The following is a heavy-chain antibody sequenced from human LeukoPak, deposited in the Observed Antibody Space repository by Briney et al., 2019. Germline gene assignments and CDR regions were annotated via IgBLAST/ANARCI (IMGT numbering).Heavy chain of an antibody. D-gene: IGHD1-26*01. CDR1: GFTFTTYS. J-gene: IGHJ4*02. CDR3: AREEIVGATYFDY. V-gene: IGHV3-21*01. Sequence: GGSLRLSCEASGFTFTTYSMTWVRQAPGKGLEWVSIISSGSSAIFSADALKGRFTISRDDAKNSLYLQMNSLRAEDTAVYYCAREEIVGATYFDYWGQGTLVTVSS. CDR2: ISSGSSAI.